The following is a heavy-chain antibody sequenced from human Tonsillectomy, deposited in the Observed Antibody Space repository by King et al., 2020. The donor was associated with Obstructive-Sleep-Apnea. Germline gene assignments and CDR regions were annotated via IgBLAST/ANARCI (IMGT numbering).Heavy chain of an antibody. J-gene: IGHJ3*02. CDR2: IYYSGST. CDR3: ARGWVSGDSTTLDAFDI. Sequence: QLQESGPGLVKPSETLSLTCTVSGGSISSYYWSWIRQPPGKGLEWIGYIYYSGSTNYNPSLKSRVTISVDTSKNQFSLKLSSVTAADTAVYYCARGWVSGDSTTLDAFDIWGQGTMVTVSS. CDR1: GGSISSYY. V-gene: IGHV4-59*01. D-gene: IGHD2-21*02.